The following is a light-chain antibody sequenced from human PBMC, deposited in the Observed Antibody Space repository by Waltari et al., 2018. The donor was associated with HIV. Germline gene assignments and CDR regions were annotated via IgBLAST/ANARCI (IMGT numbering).Light chain of an antibody. CDR1: NSNVGSFNF. CDR3: SSYAGSNIWV. Sequence: QSALTQPASVSGSPGQSITISCTGTNSNVGSFNFVSWYQQHPGKAPRLMIYEVTKRPSGISNPFSGSKSGNTASLTISGLQAEDEAYYYCSSYAGSNIWVFGGGTKLTVL. CDR2: EVT. V-gene: IGLV2-23*02. J-gene: IGLJ3*02.